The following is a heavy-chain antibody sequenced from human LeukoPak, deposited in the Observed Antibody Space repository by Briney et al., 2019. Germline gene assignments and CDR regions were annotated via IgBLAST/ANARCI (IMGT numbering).Heavy chain of an antibody. V-gene: IGHV5-51*01. D-gene: IGHD3-10*01. CDR2: IYPGDSDT. Sequence: GESLKISCRGSGYNFNHHWIGWVRQFPGKGLEWMGLIYPGDSDTKYNPSFEGHVTMSVDRSISAAFLQWSSLKASDTAMYYCARGSGNSSWLDPWGQGTLVTVSS. J-gene: IGHJ5*02. CDR1: GYNFNHHW. CDR3: ARGSGNSSWLDP.